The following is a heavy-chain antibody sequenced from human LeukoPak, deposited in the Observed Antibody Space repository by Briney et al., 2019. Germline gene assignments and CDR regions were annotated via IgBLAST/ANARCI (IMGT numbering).Heavy chain of an antibody. J-gene: IGHJ5*02. D-gene: IGHD2-15*01. Sequence: PSETLSLTCAVSGYSISSGYYWSWIRQPPGKGLEWIGYIYYSGSTNYNPSLKSRVTISVDTSKNQFSLKLSSVTAADTAVYYCARADIVVVVSGNWFDPWGQGTLVTVYS. CDR2: IYYSGST. V-gene: IGHV4-61*01. CDR3: ARADIVVVVSGNWFDP. CDR1: GYSISSGYY.